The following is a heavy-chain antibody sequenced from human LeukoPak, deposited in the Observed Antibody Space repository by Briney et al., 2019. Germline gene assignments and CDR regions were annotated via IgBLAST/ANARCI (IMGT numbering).Heavy chain of an antibody. D-gene: IGHD3-22*01. CDR3: ARDFVSSGYLNWFDP. Sequence: SETLSLTCTVSGGSINNSSYYWGWIRQPPGKGLEWIGSIYYSGSTYYNPSLKSRVTISVDTSKNQFSLKLSSVTAADTAVYYCARDFVSSGYLNWFDPWGQGTLVTVSS. CDR2: IYYSGST. CDR1: GGSINNSSYY. J-gene: IGHJ5*02. V-gene: IGHV4-39*07.